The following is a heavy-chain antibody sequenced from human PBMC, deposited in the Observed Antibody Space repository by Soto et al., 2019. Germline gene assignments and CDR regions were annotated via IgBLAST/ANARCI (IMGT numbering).Heavy chain of an antibody. Sequence: QVQLQESGPGLVKPSQTLSLTCTVSGGSISSGGYYWSWIRQHPGKGLEWIGYIYYSGSTYYNPSLKSRVTISVDTSKNQFSLKLSSVTAADTAVYYCARVIGYCSSTSCYETRVGYYYYMDVWGKGTTVTVSS. CDR3: ARVIGYCSSTSCYETRVGYYYYMDV. V-gene: IGHV4-31*03. D-gene: IGHD2-2*01. J-gene: IGHJ6*03. CDR2: IYYSGST. CDR1: GGSISSGGYY.